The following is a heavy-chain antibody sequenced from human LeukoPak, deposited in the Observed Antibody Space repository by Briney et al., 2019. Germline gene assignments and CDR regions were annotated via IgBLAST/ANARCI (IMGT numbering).Heavy chain of an antibody. CDR1: GYTFTSYG. J-gene: IGHJ4*02. V-gene: IGHV7-4-1*02. D-gene: IGHD3-16*02. CDR2: INTNTGNP. Sequence: ASVKVSCKASGYTFTSYGISWVRQAPGQGLEWMGWINTNTGNPTYAQGFTGRFVFSLDTSVSTAYLQISSLKAEDTAVYYCARGGGITFGGVIAKPPDYWGQGTLVTVSS. CDR3: ARGGGITFGGVIAKPPDY.